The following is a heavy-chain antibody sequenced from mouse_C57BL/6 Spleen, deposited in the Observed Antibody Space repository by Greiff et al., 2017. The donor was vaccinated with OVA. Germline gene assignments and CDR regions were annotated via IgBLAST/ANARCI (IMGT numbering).Heavy chain of an antibody. CDR2: INPNYGTT. Sequence: VQLKESGPELVKPGASVKISCKASGFSFTDYNMNWVKQSNGKSLEWLGVINPNYGTTSSYPQFKGKATLTVDQSSSTAYMQLNSLTSEDSAVYYCARLHYYGSSPTLDYWGQGTTLTVSS. J-gene: IGHJ2*01. CDR1: GFSFTDYN. D-gene: IGHD1-1*01. V-gene: IGHV1-39*01. CDR3: ARLHYYGSSPTLDY.